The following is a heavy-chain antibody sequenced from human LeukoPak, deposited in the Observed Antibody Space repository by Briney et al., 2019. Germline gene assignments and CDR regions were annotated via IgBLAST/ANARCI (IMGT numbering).Heavy chain of an antibody. CDR1: GFTVSDYS. V-gene: IGHV3-23*01. CDR3: AKATGYLL. D-gene: IGHD1-14*01. J-gene: IGHJ4*02. CDR2: ISGSGSYT. Sequence: PGGSLRLSCAASGFTVSDYSMSWVRQAPGKGLEWVSAISGSGSYTDYADSVKGRFTISKDNSKNTLYMRMSSLRAEDTAVYYCAKATGYLLWGQGTLVTVSS.